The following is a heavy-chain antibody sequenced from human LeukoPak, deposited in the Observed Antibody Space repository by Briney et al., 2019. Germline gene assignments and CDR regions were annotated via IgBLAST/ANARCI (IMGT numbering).Heavy chain of an antibody. V-gene: IGHV3-74*01. CDR1: GFTFSSYW. J-gene: IGHJ4*02. CDR2: INSDGSSR. D-gene: IGHD3-10*01. Sequence: GGSLRLSCAASGFTFSSYWMHWVRQAPGKGLVWVSRINSDGSSRNYADSVKGRFTISRDSAKNTLYLHMNSLRAEDTAVYYCARDYYTLGSPNDYWGQGTLVTVSS. CDR3: ARDYYTLGSPNDY.